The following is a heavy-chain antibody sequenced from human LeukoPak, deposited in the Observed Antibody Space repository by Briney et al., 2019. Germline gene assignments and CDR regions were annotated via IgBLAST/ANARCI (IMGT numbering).Heavy chain of an antibody. V-gene: IGHV3-7*01. CDR3: ARAQSIVVVPAAIPSDY. J-gene: IGHJ4*02. CDR1: GFTFNRYW. Sequence: PGGSLRLSCAASGFTFNRYWMSWVRQAPGKGLEWVANIKEEGNEKYYVESVKGRFTISRDNANSSLYLQMNSLRAEDTAVYYCARAQSIVVVPAAIPSDYWGQGTLVVVSS. D-gene: IGHD2-2*02. CDR2: IKEEGNEK.